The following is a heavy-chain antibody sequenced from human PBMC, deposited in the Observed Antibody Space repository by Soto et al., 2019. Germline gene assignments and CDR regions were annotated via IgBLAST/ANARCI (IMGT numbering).Heavy chain of an antibody. D-gene: IGHD6-19*01. CDR2: IYWNDDK. CDR3: AHRRTEQWLVRPFDY. Sequence: SGPTLVNPTQTLTLTCTFSGFSLSTSGVGVGWIRQPPGKALEWLALIYWNDDKRYSPPLKSRLTITKDTSKNQVVLTMTNMDPVDKATYYCAHRRTEQWLVRPFDYWGQGTLVTVSS. V-gene: IGHV2-5*01. J-gene: IGHJ4*02. CDR1: GFSLSTSGVG.